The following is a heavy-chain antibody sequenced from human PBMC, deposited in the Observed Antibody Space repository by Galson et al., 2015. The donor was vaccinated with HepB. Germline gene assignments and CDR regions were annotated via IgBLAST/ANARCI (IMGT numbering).Heavy chain of an antibody. CDR1: GYTFSKYG. Sequence: SVKVSCKASGYTFSKYGISWVRQAPGQVLEWMGWVSAYNGNTNYAQKFQGRVTMTTDTSTSTAYMELKSLRSDDTAVYYCARGDLVVVAASRPFDYWGQGTLVTVSS. J-gene: IGHJ4*02. CDR2: VSAYNGNT. V-gene: IGHV1-18*01. CDR3: ARGDLVVVAASRPFDY. D-gene: IGHD2-15*01.